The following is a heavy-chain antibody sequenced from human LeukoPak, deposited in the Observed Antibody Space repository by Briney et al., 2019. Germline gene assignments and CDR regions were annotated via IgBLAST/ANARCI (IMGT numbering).Heavy chain of an antibody. V-gene: IGHV4-31*03. CDR3: ARSRSLWFGELLLGGFDY. J-gene: IGHJ4*02. Sequence: PSQTLSLTCTVSGGSISSGGYYWSWIRQHPGKGMEWFGYIYYSGSTYYNPSLKSRVTISVDTSKNQFSLRLSSVTAADTAVYYCARSRSLWFGELLLGGFDYWGQGTLVTVSS. CDR2: IYYSGST. D-gene: IGHD3-10*01. CDR1: GGSISSGGYY.